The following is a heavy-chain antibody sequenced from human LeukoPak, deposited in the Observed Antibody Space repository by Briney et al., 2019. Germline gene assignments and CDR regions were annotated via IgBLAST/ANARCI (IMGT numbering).Heavy chain of an antibody. CDR2: IYYSGST. CDR3: ARDLLGGFDY. J-gene: IGHJ4*02. CDR1: GGSISSHY. D-gene: IGHD3-3*01. Sequence: SETLSLTCTVSGGSISSHYWSWIRQPPGKGLEWIGYIYYSGSTNYNPSLKSRVTISVDTSKNQFSLKLSSVTAADTAVYYCARDLLGGFDYWGQGTLVTVSS. V-gene: IGHV4-59*11.